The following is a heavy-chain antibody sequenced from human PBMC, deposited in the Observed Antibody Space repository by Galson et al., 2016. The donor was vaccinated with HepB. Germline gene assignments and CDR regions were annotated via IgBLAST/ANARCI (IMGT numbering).Heavy chain of an antibody. J-gene: IGHJ4*02. V-gene: IGHV3-23*01. CDR1: GFTFSSYA. Sequence: SLRLSCAASGFTFSSYAMTWVRQAPGQGLEWVSGISASGAGTYYADSVKGRFTISRDNSMNTLHLQMNRLRVEDTAVYYCAKSYSTAYYSAWDYWGQGTLVTVSS. D-gene: IGHD1-26*01. CDR3: AKSYSTAYYSAWDY. CDR2: ISASGAGT.